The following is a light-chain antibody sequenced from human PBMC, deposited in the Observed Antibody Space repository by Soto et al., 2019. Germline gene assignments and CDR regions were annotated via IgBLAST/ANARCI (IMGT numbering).Light chain of an antibody. CDR1: SSDVGGYNY. CDR3: SSYTSSSTLV. Sequence: QSALTQPASVSGSPGQSITISCTGTSSDVGGYNYVSWYQQHPGKAHKLMIYDVSNRPSGVSNRFSGSKSGNTASLIISGRQAEDEADYYGSSYTSSSTLVFGTGTKLTVL. J-gene: IGLJ1*01. CDR2: DVS. V-gene: IGLV2-14*01.